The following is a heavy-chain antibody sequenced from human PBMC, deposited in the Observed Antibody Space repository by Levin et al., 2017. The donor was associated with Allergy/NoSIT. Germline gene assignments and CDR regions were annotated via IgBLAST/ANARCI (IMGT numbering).Heavy chain of an antibody. Sequence: ASVKVSCKASGYTFTNYGVSWVRQSPGQGLEWMGWISGYNGNTNYPQKLQGRVTLTIDSSTTTVFMELRGLTSDETAVYYCARDGDYDCRSPHYWGYFDLWGQGTLVTVSS. J-gene: IGHJ5*02. CDR2: ISGYNGNT. D-gene: IGHD3-22*01. CDR3: ARDGDYDCRSPHYWGYFDL. V-gene: IGHV1-18*01. CDR1: GYTFTNYG.